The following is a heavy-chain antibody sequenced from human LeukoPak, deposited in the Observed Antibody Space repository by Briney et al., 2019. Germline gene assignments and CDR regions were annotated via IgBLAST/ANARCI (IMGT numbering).Heavy chain of an antibody. CDR3: AREVTADWYFDL. CDR1: GGSITSNSYY. CDR2: IYYSRSA. V-gene: IGHV4-39*07. Sequence: SETLSLTCTVSGGSITSNSYYWGWLRQSPGKGLEWIGSIYYSRSAYYNPSLKSRLSMSIDTSKNQFSLKVTSVTAADTALYFCAREVTADWYFDLWGRGSLVTVSS. J-gene: IGHJ2*01. D-gene: IGHD4-23*01.